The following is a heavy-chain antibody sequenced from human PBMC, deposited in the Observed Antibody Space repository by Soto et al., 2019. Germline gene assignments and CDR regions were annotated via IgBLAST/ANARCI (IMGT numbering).Heavy chain of an antibody. CDR3: ASLQTYYYDSSGSKNYYFDY. CDR1: GGTFSSYA. J-gene: IGHJ4*02. CDR2: IIPIFGTA. V-gene: IGHV1-69*13. D-gene: IGHD3-22*01. Sequence: GASVKVSCKASGGTFSSYAISWVRQAPGRGLEWMGGIIPIFGTANYAQKFQGRVTITADESTSTAYMELSSLRSEDTAVYYCASLQTYYYDSSGSKNYYFDYWGQGTLVTVSS.